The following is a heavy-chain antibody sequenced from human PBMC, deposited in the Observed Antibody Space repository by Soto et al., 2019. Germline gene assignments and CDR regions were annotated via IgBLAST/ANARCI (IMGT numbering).Heavy chain of an antibody. CDR2: IVVGSGNT. V-gene: IGHV1-58*02. CDR1: GFTFTSSA. J-gene: IGHJ6*02. Sequence: SVKVSCKASGFTFTSSAMQWVRQARGQRLEWIGWIVVGSGNTNYAQKYKGRVTITRDMSTSTAYMELSSLRSEVTAVYYCAADHGYCSSTSCYGWGYYYYGMDVWGQ. CDR3: AADHGYCSSTSCYGWGYYYYGMDV. D-gene: IGHD2-2*03.